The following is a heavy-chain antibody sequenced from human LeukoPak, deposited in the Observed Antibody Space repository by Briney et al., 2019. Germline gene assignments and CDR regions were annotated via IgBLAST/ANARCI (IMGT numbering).Heavy chain of an antibody. CDR2: IYNDGGT. CDR3: ARLYYDILTAIRN. CDR1: GFTFSSYW. Sequence: PGGSLRLSCAASGFTFSSYWMHWVRQAPGKGLEWVSIIYNDGGTYYADSVKGRFTISRDNSKNTLFLQMNSLRAEDTAVYFCARLYYDILTAIRNWGQGTLVTVSS. J-gene: IGHJ4*02. D-gene: IGHD3-9*01. V-gene: IGHV3-53*01.